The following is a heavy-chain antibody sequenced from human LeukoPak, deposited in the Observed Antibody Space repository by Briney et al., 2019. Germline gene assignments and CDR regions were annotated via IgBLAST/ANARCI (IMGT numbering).Heavy chain of an antibody. CDR1: GGSFRSGGYY. CDR2: IFYSGTT. CDR3: ARDLGGLGRIDY. D-gene: IGHD7-27*01. V-gene: IGHV4-31*03. Sequence: SQTLSLTCTVSGGSFRSGGYYWSWIRQHPGKGLEWIGYIFYSGTTYYNPSHKSRVIISVDASKNQFSLRLSSVTAADTAVYYCARDLGGLGRIDYWGQGTLVTVSS. J-gene: IGHJ4*02.